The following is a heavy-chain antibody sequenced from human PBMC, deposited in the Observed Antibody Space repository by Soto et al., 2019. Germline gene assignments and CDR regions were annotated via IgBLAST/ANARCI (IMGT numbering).Heavy chain of an antibody. Sequence: SETLSLTCTLTGSSLSSGGYHWSWIRQHPGKGLERIGYINYSGSTYYNPSLKSRVTISVDTSKNQFCLKLSSVTAADTAVYYCARDGATVLDYWGQGTLVTVSS. CDR1: GSSLSSGGYH. J-gene: IGHJ4*02. D-gene: IGHD4-17*01. CDR2: INYSGST. V-gene: IGHV4-31*03. CDR3: ARDGATVLDY.